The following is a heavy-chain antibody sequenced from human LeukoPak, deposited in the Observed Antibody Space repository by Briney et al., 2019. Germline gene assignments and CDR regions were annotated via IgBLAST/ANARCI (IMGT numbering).Heavy chain of an antibody. V-gene: IGHV3-74*01. J-gene: IGHJ6*03. D-gene: IGHD6-13*01. CDR3: AKDAGIAAAGTPQIYYYMDV. CDR2: INTDGSGA. CDR1: GFTFSSYW. Sequence: GGSLRLSCAASGFTFSSYWMHWVRQVPGKGLVWVSRINTDGSGATYADSVKGRFTISRDNAKNTLHLQMNSLRAEDTAVYYCAKDAGIAAAGTPQIYYYMDVWGKGTTVTVSS.